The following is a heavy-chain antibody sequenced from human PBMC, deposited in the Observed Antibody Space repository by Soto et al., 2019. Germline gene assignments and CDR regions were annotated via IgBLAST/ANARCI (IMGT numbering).Heavy chain of an antibody. V-gene: IGHV1-46*01. J-gene: IGHJ6*02. Sequence: ASVKVSCKASGYSFTIYYMHWVLQAPGQGLEWMGIINPSGGSTSYAQKFQGRVTMTRDTSTSTVYMELSSLRSEDTAVYYCARVINEDGLDGWGQGTTVTVSS. CDR3: ARVINEDGLDG. CDR1: GYSFTIYY. CDR2: INPSGGST.